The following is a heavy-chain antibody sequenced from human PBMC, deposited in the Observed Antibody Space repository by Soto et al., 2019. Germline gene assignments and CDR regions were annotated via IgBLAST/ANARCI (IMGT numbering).Heavy chain of an antibody. CDR1: DRSFSGYY. V-gene: IGHV4-34*01. D-gene: IGHD4-4*01. Sequence: PSETLSLTCAVYDRSFSGYYWSWIRQPPGKGLEWIGEVNHSGSANYNPSLKSRVTISVDTSKNQFSLRLSSVTAAETAVYYCARHSYYSNPLRFDPWGQGTLVTVSS. J-gene: IGHJ5*02. CDR2: VNHSGSA. CDR3: ARHSYYSNPLRFDP.